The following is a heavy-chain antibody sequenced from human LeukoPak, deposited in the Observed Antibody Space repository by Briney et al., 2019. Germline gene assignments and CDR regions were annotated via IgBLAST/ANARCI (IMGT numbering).Heavy chain of an antibody. Sequence: PGGSLRLSCAASGFTFDDYAMHWVRQTPGKGLEWVSGISWNSGSIGYADSVKGRFTISRDDAKNSLYLQMNSLRAEDTAVYYCARDLFPSTTAYFDYWGQGTLVTVSS. CDR3: ARDLFPSTTAYFDY. J-gene: IGHJ4*02. V-gene: IGHV3-9*01. D-gene: IGHD4-11*01. CDR1: GFTFDDYA. CDR2: ISWNSGSI.